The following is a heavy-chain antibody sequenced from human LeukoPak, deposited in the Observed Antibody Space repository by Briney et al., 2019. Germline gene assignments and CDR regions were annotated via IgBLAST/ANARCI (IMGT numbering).Heavy chain of an antibody. D-gene: IGHD2-8*02. Sequence: LWASVKVSCRASGYTFNDYYIHWVRQAPGQTLEWMGWVTPNSNGPNYAQSFQDRVTMTRDTSITTAYMELSSLTTDDTAVYYCARDRISTPYWELDNWGQGTLVTVSS. CDR3: ARDRISTPYWELDN. J-gene: IGHJ4*02. CDR2: VTPNSNGP. CDR1: GYTFNDYY. V-gene: IGHV1-2*02.